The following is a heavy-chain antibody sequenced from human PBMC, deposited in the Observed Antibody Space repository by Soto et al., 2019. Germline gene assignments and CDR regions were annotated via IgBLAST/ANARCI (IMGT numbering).Heavy chain of an antibody. CDR2: ISGSGGST. D-gene: IGHD3-3*01. V-gene: IGHV3-23*01. J-gene: IGHJ6*03. CDR3: AKGSYYDFWSGPLTYYYYYMYV. CDR1: GFTFSSYA. Sequence: GGSLRLSCAASGFTFSSYAMSWVRQAPGKGLEWVSAISGSGGSTYYADSVKGRFTISRDNSKNTLYLQMNSLRAEDTAVYYCAKGSYYDFWSGPLTYYYYYMYVWGKGTTVTVSS.